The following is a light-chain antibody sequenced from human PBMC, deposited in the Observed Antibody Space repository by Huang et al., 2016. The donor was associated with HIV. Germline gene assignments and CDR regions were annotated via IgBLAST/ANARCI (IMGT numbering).Light chain of an antibody. CDR1: QDIGSY. Sequence: AIRITQSPTSLSASTGDRVNITCRASQDIGSYLAWYQQKSGKAPKFLIHAAATLQSGVPSRFSGSGSGTDFTLTISCLQSEDFATYYCQQYYSYPPTFGQGTRLEI. V-gene: IGKV1-8*01. CDR2: AAA. J-gene: IGKJ5*01. CDR3: QQYYSYPPT.